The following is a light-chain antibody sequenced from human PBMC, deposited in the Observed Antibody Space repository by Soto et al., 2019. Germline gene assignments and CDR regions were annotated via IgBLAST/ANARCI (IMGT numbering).Light chain of an antibody. Sequence: QSALTQPRSVSGSPGQSVTISCTGTSGDVGGYNFVSWYRQHPGEAPPLLIYEVSNRALGVSHHFPGSNSRNTASLTITGLRAEEGAFYYCSSYTGSSAYVIFGGGTKLTVL. CDR3: SSYTGSSAYVI. CDR1: SGDVGGYNF. V-gene: IGLV2-11*01. J-gene: IGLJ2*01. CDR2: EVS.